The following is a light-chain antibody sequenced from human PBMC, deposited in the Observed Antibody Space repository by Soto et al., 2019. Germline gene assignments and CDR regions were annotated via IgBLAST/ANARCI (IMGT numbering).Light chain of an antibody. Sequence: DIQMTQSPSSLSASVGDRVTITCRASQSIGSFLNLYQQKLGKAPNLLIYAASSLESGFPSRFSGSGSGTDFTLTISSLQPEDFATYYCQESYTSVTFGGGTKVDIK. V-gene: IGKV1-39*01. CDR1: QSIGSF. J-gene: IGKJ4*01. CDR2: AAS. CDR3: QESYTSVT.